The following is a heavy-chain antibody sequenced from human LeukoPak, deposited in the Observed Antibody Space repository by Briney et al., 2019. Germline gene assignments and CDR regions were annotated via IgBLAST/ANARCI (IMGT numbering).Heavy chain of an antibody. CDR1: GGSMSSGGYS. CDR2: IYHSGTT. J-gene: IGHJ5*02. D-gene: IGHD6-19*01. Sequence: SETLSLTCAVSGGSMSSGGYSWSWIRQPPGKGLQFIGYIYHSGTTYYDPSLRSRLTISVDRAENQLSLTLPSVTAADTAIYYCAKMSSASNWFDPWGQGILVTVSS. CDR3: AKMSSASNWFDP. V-gene: IGHV4-30-2*01.